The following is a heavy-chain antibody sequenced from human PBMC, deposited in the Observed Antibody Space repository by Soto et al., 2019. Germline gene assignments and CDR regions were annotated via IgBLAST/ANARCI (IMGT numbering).Heavy chain of an antibody. D-gene: IGHD3-22*01. CDR2: VSSSGST. CDR3: ASGFYDSRGYSEAFDI. V-gene: IGHV4-59*01. J-gene: IGHJ3*02. Sequence: SETLSLTCTVSGGSISGDHWNWIRQPPGKGLEWIAYVSSSGSTKYNPSLKSRVTISIDTTKNQFSLRLSSVTAADTAVYYCASGFYDSRGYSEAFDIWGQETKVTVSS. CDR1: GGSISGDH.